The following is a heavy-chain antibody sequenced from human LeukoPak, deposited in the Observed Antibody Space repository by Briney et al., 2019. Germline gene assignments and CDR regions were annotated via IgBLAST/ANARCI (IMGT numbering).Heavy chain of an antibody. CDR1: GFTFSSSW. Sequence: GGSLRLSCVASGFTFSSSWMSWVRRAPGRGLEWVANIKQDGTEEYYVDSVRGRFSISKDNAKNSLYLQMNSLRAEDTAVYYCARDPCHGALDYWGQGALVTVSS. CDR3: ARDPCHGALDY. D-gene: IGHD2-2*01. J-gene: IGHJ4*02. CDR2: IKQDGTEE. V-gene: IGHV3-7*03.